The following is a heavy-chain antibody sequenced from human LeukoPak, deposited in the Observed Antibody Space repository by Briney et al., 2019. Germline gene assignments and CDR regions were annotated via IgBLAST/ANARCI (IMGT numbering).Heavy chain of an antibody. CDR2: IIPIFGTA. D-gene: IGHD3-22*01. J-gene: IGHJ4*02. V-gene: IGHV1-69*05. Sequence: SVKVSCKASGGTFSSYAISWVRQAPGQGLEWMGGIIPIFGTANYAQKFQGRVTITTDESTSTAYMELSSLRSEDTAVYYCARVNDSSGPLDYWGQGTLVTVSS. CDR3: ARVNDSSGPLDY. CDR1: GGTFSSYA.